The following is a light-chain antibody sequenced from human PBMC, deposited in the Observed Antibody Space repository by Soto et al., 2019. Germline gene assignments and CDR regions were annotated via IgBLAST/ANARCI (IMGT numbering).Light chain of an antibody. CDR1: SSHVGSYNY. Sequence: QSALTQPASVSGSPGQSITISCTGTSSHVGSYNYVSWYQQHPGKAPKLLISEVNNRPSGVSIRFSGSKSGSTASLTISGLQAEDEADYYCCSYTSSNTWVFGGGTK. J-gene: IGLJ3*02. CDR2: EVN. CDR3: CSYTSSNTWV. V-gene: IGLV2-14*01.